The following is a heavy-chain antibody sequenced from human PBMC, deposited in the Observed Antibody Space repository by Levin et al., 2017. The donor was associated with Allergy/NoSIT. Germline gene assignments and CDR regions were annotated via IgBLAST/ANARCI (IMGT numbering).Heavy chain of an antibody. CDR2: MNPNSGNT. V-gene: IGHV1-8*01. Sequence: PSASVKVSCKASGYTFTSYDINWVRQATGQGLEWMGWMNPNSGNTGYAQKFQGRVTMTRNTSISTAYMELSSLRSEDTAVYYCARGLGPLGYCSSTSCPRWGQGTTVTVSS. CDR1: GYTFTSYD. D-gene: IGHD2-2*01. J-gene: IGHJ6*02. CDR3: ARGLGPLGYCSSTSCPR.